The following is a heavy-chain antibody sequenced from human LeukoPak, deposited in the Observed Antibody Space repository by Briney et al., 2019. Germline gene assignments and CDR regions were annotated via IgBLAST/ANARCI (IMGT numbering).Heavy chain of an antibody. CDR2: IKLDGTEK. CDR3: ASDRFYFGV. J-gene: IGHJ4*02. V-gene: IGHV3-7*05. CDR1: GFTFSSYW. D-gene: IGHD3-16*01. Sequence: AGGSLRLSCAASGFTFSSYWTHWVRQAPGKGLEWVANIKLDGTEKYYVDSVKGRFTISRDNAKNSLYLQMNSLRAEDTAVYYCASDRFYFGVWGQGTPVTVSS.